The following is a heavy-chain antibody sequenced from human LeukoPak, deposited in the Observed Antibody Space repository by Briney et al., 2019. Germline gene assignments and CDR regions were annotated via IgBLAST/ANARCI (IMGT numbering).Heavy chain of an antibody. D-gene: IGHD1-26*01. J-gene: IGHJ5*02. CDR1: GGSISSYY. V-gene: IGHV4-59*01. CDR3: ARDKMGANWGEVWFDP. CDR2: IYYSGST. Sequence: PSGTLSLTCAVSGGSISSYYWSWIRQPPGKGLEWIGYIYYSGSTNYNPSLKSRVTISVDTSKNQFSLKLSSVTAADTAVYYCARDKMGANWGEVWFDPWGQGTLVTVSS.